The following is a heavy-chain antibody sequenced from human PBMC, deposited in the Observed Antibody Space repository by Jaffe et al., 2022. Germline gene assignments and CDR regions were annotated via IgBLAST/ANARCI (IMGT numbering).Heavy chain of an antibody. CDR2: IFMYTGGT. D-gene: IGHD2-15*01. CDR3: GRDIRPGGLDY. J-gene: IGHJ4*02. Sequence: DVQLVESGGGLVQPGRSLRLSCVAPGFNLSDHALHWVRQAPGKGLEWVSGIFMYTGGTGYADSVRGRFTISRDSAKNSLYLQMNSLKPDDTAVYYCGRDIRPGGLDYWGRGILVTVSS. CDR1: GFNLSDHA. V-gene: IGHV3-9*01.